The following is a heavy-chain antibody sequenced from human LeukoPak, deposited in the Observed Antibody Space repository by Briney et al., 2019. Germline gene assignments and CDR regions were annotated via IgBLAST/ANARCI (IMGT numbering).Heavy chain of an antibody. D-gene: IGHD6-19*01. CDR3: ARQDSSVDF. Sequence: SETLSLTCTVSGGSISSSYWSWIRQPPGKGLEWIGYIYYSGITNYNPSLKSRVTISLDTSKNQFSLKLNSVTAADTAVYYCARQDSSVDFWGPGTLVTVSS. CDR1: GGSISSSY. J-gene: IGHJ4*02. V-gene: IGHV4-59*01. CDR2: IYYSGIT.